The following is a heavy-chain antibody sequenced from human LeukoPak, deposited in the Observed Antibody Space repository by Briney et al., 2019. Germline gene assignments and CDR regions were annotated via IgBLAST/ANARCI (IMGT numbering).Heavy chain of an antibody. CDR3: ASSYYYDSSGYLTV. J-gene: IGHJ4*02. D-gene: IGHD3-22*01. CDR2: IYYSGST. V-gene: IGHV4-59*01. CDR1: GGSISSYY. Sequence: KASETLSLTCTVSGGSISSYYWSWIRQPPGKGLEWIGYIYYSGSTNYNPSLKSRVTISVDTSKNQFSLKLSSVTAADTAVYYCASSYYYDSSGYLTVWGQGTLVTVSS.